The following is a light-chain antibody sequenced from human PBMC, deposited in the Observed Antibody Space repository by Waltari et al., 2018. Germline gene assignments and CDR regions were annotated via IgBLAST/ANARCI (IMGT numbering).Light chain of an antibody. V-gene: IGKV1-12*01. CDR3: QQANSFPRS. Sequence: DIQMTQSPSSVSASVGDIVTITCRASQGLNRWLGWYQQKPGKAPRLLIYSTSTLQKGVPSRFSGSGSGTDFTLTISSLQPEDFATYYCQQANSFPRSFGGGTKVEIK. J-gene: IGKJ4*01. CDR2: STS. CDR1: QGLNRW.